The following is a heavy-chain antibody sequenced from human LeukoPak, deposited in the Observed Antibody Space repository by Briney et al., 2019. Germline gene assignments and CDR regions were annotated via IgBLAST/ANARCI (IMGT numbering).Heavy chain of an antibody. CDR2: IYYSGST. D-gene: IGHD4-17*01. V-gene: IGHV4-59*01. Sequence: PSETLSLTCTVSGGSISTYYWSWIRQPPGKGLECIGYIYYSGSTNYNPSLKSRVIISVDTSKNQFSLKLSSVTAADTAVYYCARITVTTKIFDYWGRGTLVTVSS. CDR1: GGSISTYY. CDR3: ARITVTTKIFDY. J-gene: IGHJ4*02.